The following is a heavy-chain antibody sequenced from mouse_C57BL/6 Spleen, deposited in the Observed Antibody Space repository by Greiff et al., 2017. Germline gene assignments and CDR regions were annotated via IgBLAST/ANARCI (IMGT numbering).Heavy chain of an antibody. V-gene: IGHV14-1*01. CDR1: GFNIKDYY. D-gene: IGHD1-1*01. CDR2: IDPADGDT. CDR3: TKDHYYGPRFAY. Sequence: VQLQQSGAELVRPGASVKLSCTASGFNIKDYYMHWVKQRPEQGLEWIGRIDPADGDTEYAPKFQGKATMTADTSSNTAYLQLSSLTSEDTAVYYCTKDHYYGPRFAYWGQGTLVTVSA. J-gene: IGHJ3*01.